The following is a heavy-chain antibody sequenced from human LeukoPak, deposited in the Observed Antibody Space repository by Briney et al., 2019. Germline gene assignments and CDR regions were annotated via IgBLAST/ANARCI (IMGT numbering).Heavy chain of an antibody. Sequence: GGSLRLSCAASGFDFSAYEMNWVRQAPGKGLEWVAYFAGSDATKYYADSVRGRFTISRDNAKSSLYLQMNSLRAEDTALYHCTTLGYHLDSWGQGTLVTVSS. D-gene: IGHD3-22*01. J-gene: IGHJ4*02. CDR3: TTLGYHLDS. V-gene: IGHV3-48*03. CDR1: GFDFSAYE. CDR2: FAGSDATK.